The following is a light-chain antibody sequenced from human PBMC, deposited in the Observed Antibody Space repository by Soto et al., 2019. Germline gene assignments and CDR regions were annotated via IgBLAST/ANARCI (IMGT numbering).Light chain of an antibody. V-gene: IGKV3-15*01. CDR3: QQYNNGPRT. CDR2: GAS. Sequence: EIVMTQSPATVSVSPGERATLSCRASQSVSSNLAWYQQKTGQAPRLLIYGASTRATGIPARFSGSGSGTEFTLTISSLQSEDFAVYYCQQYNNGPRTFGQGTKVEIE. J-gene: IGKJ1*01. CDR1: QSVSSN.